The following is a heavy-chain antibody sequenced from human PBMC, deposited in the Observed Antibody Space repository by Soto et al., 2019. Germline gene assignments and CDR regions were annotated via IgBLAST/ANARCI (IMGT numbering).Heavy chain of an antibody. J-gene: IGHJ6*02. CDR2: IVPIFGTT. D-gene: IGHD6-19*01. V-gene: IGHV1-69*12. CDR3: ARVEAVAGLYNYHGLDV. Sequence: QVQLVQSGAEVKEPGSSVKVSCKVSGGTFSNYAIDWVRLAPGHGLEWMGGIVPIFGTTYYTQKFQGRATISADDSTTTAYLEMSSLRSEDTAIYYCARVEAVAGLYNYHGLDVWGQGTAVTVSS. CDR1: GGTFSNYA.